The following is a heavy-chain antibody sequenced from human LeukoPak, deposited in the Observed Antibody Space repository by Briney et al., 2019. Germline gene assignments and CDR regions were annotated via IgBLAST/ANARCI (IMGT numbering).Heavy chain of an antibody. Sequence: PGGSLSLSCAASEFTFSRYAMSWVRQAPGKGLEWVSTISGTGGSTYYADSVKGRFTISRDNSKNTMYLQMNSLRAEDTAVYYCAKFQANYYDSSGYGCFDYWGQGTLVTVSS. CDR1: EFTFSRYA. V-gene: IGHV3-23*01. D-gene: IGHD3-22*01. CDR2: ISGTGGST. J-gene: IGHJ4*02. CDR3: AKFQANYYDSSGYGCFDY.